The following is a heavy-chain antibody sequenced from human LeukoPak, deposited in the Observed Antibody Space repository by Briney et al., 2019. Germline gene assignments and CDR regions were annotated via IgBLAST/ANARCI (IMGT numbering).Heavy chain of an antibody. CDR2: IYSGSTT. Sequence: HPGGSLRLSCAASGFTVSSNYMNWVRQAPGKGLEWVSLIYSGSTTNYADSVKGRFTISRDNSKNTLYLQMSSLRVEDTAVYYCAKGPRPGSSGYPNLDHWGQGTLVTVSS. CDR3: AKGPRPGSSGYPNLDH. V-gene: IGHV3-53*01. D-gene: IGHD3-22*01. CDR1: GFTVSSNY. J-gene: IGHJ4*02.